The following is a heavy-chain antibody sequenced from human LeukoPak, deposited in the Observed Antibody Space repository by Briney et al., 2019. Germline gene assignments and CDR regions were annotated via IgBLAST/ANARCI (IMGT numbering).Heavy chain of an antibody. CDR3: AREYYAFWSGYYTNWFDP. V-gene: IGHV3-74*01. J-gene: IGHJ5*02. CDR1: GFTFSSYW. Sequence: TGGPLRLSCAASGFTFSSYWMHWLRQAPGKGLVWVSRINSDGSSTRYADSVKGRFTISRDNAENTLYLQMNSLRAEDTAVYYCAREYYAFWSGYYTNWFDPWGQGTLVTVSS. D-gene: IGHD3-3*01. CDR2: INSDGSST.